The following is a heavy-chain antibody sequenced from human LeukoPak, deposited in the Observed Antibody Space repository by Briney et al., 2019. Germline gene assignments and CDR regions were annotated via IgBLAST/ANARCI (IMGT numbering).Heavy chain of an antibody. CDR2: ISGSGYYT. J-gene: IGHJ6*03. CDR3: AKDGSWGDYYFYFYMDV. Sequence: GGSLRLSCEVSGSGFTFGNFAMSWVRQAPGKGLEWVSGISGSGYYTYYADSVKGRFTISRDNSKNTLYIQMNSLRAEDTAVYYCAKDGSWGDYYFYFYMDVWGKRTTVTFSS. V-gene: IGHV3-23*01. D-gene: IGHD3-16*01. CDR1: GSGFTFGNFA.